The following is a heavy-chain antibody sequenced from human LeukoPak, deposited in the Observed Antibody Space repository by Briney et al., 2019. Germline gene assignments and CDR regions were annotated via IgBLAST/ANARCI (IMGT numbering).Heavy chain of an antibody. V-gene: IGHV4-59*01. D-gene: IGHD3-10*01. Sequence: NPSATLSLTCTLSGGSISSYYWSWIRQPPGEGLEWIGYIYYSGSTNYNPSLKSRVTISVDTSKNQCSLKLSSVTAADTAMYYCARVPKGSGYFDYWGQGTLVTVSS. J-gene: IGHJ4*02. CDR3: ARVPKGSGYFDY. CDR2: IYYSGST. CDR1: GGSISSYY.